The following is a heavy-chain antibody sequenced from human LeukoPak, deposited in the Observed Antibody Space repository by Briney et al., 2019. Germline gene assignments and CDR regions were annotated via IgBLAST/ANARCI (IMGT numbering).Heavy chain of an antibody. J-gene: IGHJ4*02. D-gene: IGHD6-13*01. Sequence: PGGSLRLSCAASGFTFSDYYMSWIRQAPGKGLEWVSYISSSSSYTNYADSVKGRFTISRDNAKNSLYLQMNSLRAEDTAVYYCARGPGRSSFDYWGQGALVTVSS. V-gene: IGHV3-11*05. CDR2: ISSSSSYT. CDR1: GFTFSDYY. CDR3: ARGPGRSSFDY.